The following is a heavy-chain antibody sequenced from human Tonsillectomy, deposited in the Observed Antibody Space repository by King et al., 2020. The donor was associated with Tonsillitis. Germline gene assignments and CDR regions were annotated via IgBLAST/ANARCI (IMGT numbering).Heavy chain of an antibody. V-gene: IGHV3-30*03. J-gene: IGHJ6*02. D-gene: IGHD1-26*01. Sequence: VQLVESGGGVVQPGRSLRLSCAASGFTFSHYGIHWVRQAPGKGLEWVALISYDGSNKWSADALKGRFTISRDNSNNTLYLQLNSLRAEDTAVYYCATPLCSYQNCYYYEMDVWGRGTTVTVSS. CDR3: ATPLCSYQNCYYYEMDV. CDR2: ISYDGSNK. CDR1: GFTFSHYG.